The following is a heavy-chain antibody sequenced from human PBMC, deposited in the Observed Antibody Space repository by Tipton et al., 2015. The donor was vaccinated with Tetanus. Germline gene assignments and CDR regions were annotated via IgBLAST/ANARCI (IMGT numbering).Heavy chain of an antibody. CDR3: ARDVEYQLLYRYLTDIYYYGMDV. Sequence: GSLRLSCAASGFTFSSYSMNWVRQAPGKGLEWVSSISSSSSYIYYADSVKGRFTISRDNAKNSLYLQMNSLRAEDTAVYYCARDVEYQLLYRYLTDIYYYGMDVWGQGTTVTVSS. CDR1: GFTFSSYS. J-gene: IGHJ6*02. CDR2: ISSSSSYI. V-gene: IGHV3-21*01. D-gene: IGHD2-2*02.